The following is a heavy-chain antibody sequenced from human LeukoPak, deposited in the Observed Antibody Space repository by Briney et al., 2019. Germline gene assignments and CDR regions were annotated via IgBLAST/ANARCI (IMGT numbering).Heavy chain of an antibody. CDR2: IEPKSGVT. J-gene: IGHJ4*02. CDR3: ALENYYDSGGFSKAFDY. V-gene: IGHV1-2*02. Sequence: GASVKVSCQTSGYTFTAKFLHWLRQAPGQGLEWMGGIEPKSGVTVYGQKFRGRVTVTRDTSVSTAYMEVSGLRSDDTALYYCALENYYDSGGFSKAFDYWGQGTLVTVFS. CDR1: GYTFTAKF. D-gene: IGHD3-22*01.